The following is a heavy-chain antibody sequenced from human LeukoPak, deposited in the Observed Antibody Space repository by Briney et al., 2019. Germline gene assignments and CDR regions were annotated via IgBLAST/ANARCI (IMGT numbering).Heavy chain of an antibody. CDR3: ARHGLPAVVVVAATDNWFDP. V-gene: IGHV4-4*09. Sequence: SETLSLTCTVSGGSISSYYWSWIRQPPGKGLEWIGYIYTSGSTNYNPSHKSRVTISVDTSKNQFSLKLSSVTAADTAVYYCARHGLPAVVVVAATDNWFDPWGQGTLVTVSS. CDR1: GGSISSYY. D-gene: IGHD2-15*01. J-gene: IGHJ5*02. CDR2: IYTSGST.